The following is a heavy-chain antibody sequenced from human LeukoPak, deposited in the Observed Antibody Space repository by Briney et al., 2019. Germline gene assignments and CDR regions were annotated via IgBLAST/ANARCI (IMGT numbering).Heavy chain of an antibody. V-gene: IGHV4-59*08. CDR2: IYFTGST. D-gene: IGHD2-8*01. Sequence: SETLSLTCTVSGGSITSFYWSXXRQPPGKGLEWIGYIYFTGSTTYNPSFKSRXXXXXDTSKNQFSLQLSSVTAADTAVYYCARLNGGPWGQGILVTVSS. J-gene: IGHJ5*02. CDR3: ARLNGGP. CDR1: GGSITSFY.